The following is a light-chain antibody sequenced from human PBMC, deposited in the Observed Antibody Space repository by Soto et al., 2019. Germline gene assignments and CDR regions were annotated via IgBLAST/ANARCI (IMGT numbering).Light chain of an antibody. V-gene: IGLV2-14*01. CDR3: SSYTSSNTLV. CDR1: SSDVGAYNY. J-gene: IGLJ2*01. Sequence: QSALTQSASVSGSPGQSITISCTGTSSDVGAYNYVSWYQQHPGKAPKLMIFEVSDRPSGVSIRVSGSKSGNTASLTISGFQAEDEADYYCSSYTSSNTLVFGGGTKVTVL. CDR2: EVS.